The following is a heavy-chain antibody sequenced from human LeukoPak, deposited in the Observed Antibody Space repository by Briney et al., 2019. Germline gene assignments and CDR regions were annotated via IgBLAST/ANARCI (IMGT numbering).Heavy chain of an antibody. CDR2: IAEDGSEK. J-gene: IGHJ4*02. Sequence: GGSLRLSCEASGFTFSKYWMSWVRPAPGKGLECVANIAEDGSEKYYVDSVKGRVTISRDNAKNTLYLQMNSLGVDDTAVYYCGRGRSMNDWGQGTLVSVSS. V-gene: IGHV3-7*01. D-gene: IGHD5-24*01. CDR3: GRGRSMND. CDR1: GFTFSKYW.